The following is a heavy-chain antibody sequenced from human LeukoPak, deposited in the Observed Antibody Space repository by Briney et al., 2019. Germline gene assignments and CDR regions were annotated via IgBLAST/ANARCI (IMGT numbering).Heavy chain of an antibody. CDR1: GGSISSGGYY. CDR2: IYRSGST. J-gene: IGHJ4*02. V-gene: IGHV4-30-2*01. CDR3: ARGGPEVVPAAIADY. Sequence: SETLSLTCTVSGGSISSGGYYWSWIRQPPGKGLEWIGYIYRSGSTYYNPSLKSRVTISVDRSKNQFSLKLSSVTAADTAVYYCARGGPEVVPAAIADYWGQGTLVTVSS. D-gene: IGHD2-2*01.